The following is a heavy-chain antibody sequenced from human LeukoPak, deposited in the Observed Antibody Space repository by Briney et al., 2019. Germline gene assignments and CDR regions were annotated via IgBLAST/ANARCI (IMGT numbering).Heavy chain of an antibody. V-gene: IGHV4-59*08. J-gene: IGHJ5*02. CDR3: ARSSPRVRHLYNWFDP. CDR2: IYYGGST. CDR1: GGSISNHY. D-gene: IGHD1-26*01. Sequence: PSETLSLTCTVSGGSISNHYWSWIRQPPEKGLEWIGYIYYGGSTNYSPALTSRVTMSVDTSKNQFSLKLSSVTAADTAVYYCARSSPRVRHLYNWFDPWGQGTLVTVYS.